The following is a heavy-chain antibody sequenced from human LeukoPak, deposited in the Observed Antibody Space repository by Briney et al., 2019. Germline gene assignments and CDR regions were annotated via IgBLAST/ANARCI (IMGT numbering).Heavy chain of an antibody. Sequence: ASVKVSCKASGYTFTGYYMHWVRQAPGQGLEWKGWINPNSGGTNYAQKFQGWVTMTRDTSISTAYMELSRLRSDDTAVYYCARAVYGNWFDPWGQGTLVTVSS. D-gene: IGHD5/OR15-5a*01. CDR2: INPNSGGT. J-gene: IGHJ5*02. V-gene: IGHV1-2*04. CDR1: GYTFTGYY. CDR3: ARAVYGNWFDP.